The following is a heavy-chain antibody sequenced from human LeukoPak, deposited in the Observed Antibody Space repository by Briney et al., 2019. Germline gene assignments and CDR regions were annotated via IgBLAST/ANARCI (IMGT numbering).Heavy chain of an antibody. Sequence: PSETLSLTCTVSGGSISSGGYYWSWIRQPPGKGLEWIGYIYHSGSTYYNPSLKSRVTISVDRSKNQFSLKLSSVTAADTAVYYCARDRGSSNWGQGTLVTVSS. D-gene: IGHD6-6*01. CDR3: ARDRGSSN. CDR1: GGSISSGGYY. J-gene: IGHJ4*02. CDR2: IYHSGST. V-gene: IGHV4-30-2*01.